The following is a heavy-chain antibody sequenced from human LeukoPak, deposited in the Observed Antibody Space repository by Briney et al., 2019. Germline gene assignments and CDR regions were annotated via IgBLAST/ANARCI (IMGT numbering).Heavy chain of an antibody. CDR2: IGLSGSPL. Sequence: CIGLSGSPLDYADSVRGRFTISRDNAKNSPYLDMNSLRAEDTAVYYCARKDFSSGSFSYWGQGTLVTVSS. CDR3: ARKDFSSGSFSY. J-gene: IGHJ4*02. V-gene: IGHV3-11*04. D-gene: IGHD3-22*01.